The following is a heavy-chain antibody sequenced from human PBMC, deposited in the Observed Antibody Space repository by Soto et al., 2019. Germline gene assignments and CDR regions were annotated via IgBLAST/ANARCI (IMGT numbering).Heavy chain of an antibody. D-gene: IGHD2-8*02. CDR3: LGLAY. Sequence: ASVKVSCKASGYTFTSYYMHWVRQAPGQGLEWMGIINPSGGSTSYAQKFQGRFTISRDNAKNSLYLQMNSLRAEDTAVYYCLGLAYWGQGTLVTVSS. CDR2: INPSGGST. J-gene: IGHJ4*02. CDR1: GYTFTSYY. V-gene: IGHV1-46*01.